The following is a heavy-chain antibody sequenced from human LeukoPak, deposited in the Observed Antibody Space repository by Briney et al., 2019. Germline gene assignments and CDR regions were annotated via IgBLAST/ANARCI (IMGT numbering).Heavy chain of an antibody. CDR3: ASDSSGYYGGLDAFDI. CDR1: GYTFTSYD. V-gene: IGHV1-8*01. CDR2: MNPNSGNT. Sequence: RASVKVSCKASGYTFTSYDINWVRRATGQGLEWMGWMNPNSGNTGYAQKFQGRVTMTRNTSISTAYMELSSLRSEDTAVYYCASDSSGYYGGLDAFDIWGQGTMVTVSS. D-gene: IGHD3-22*01. J-gene: IGHJ3*02.